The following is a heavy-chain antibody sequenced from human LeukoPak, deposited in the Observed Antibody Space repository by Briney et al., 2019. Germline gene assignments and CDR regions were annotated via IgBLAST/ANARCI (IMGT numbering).Heavy chain of an antibody. V-gene: IGHV3-74*01. D-gene: IGHD3-16*01. CDR3: AKDIYDYVWGTQDY. CDR1: GFTLSSYW. J-gene: IGHJ4*02. Sequence: GGSLRLSCAASGFTLSSYWMHWVRQAPGKGLVWVSRIHPDGSSTIYADSVKGRFTISRDNSKNTLYLQMNSLRAEDTAVYYCAKDIYDYVWGTQDYWGQGTLVTVSS. CDR2: IHPDGSST.